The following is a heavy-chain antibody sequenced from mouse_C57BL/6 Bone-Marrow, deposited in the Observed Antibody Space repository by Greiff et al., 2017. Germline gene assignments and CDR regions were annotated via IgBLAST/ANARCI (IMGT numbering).Heavy chain of an antibody. CDR3: AREGDGSSSYYAMDY. J-gene: IGHJ4*01. V-gene: IGHV1-4*01. D-gene: IGHD1-1*01. CDR1: GYTFTSYT. Sequence: QVQLQQSGAELARPGASVKMSCKASGYTFTSYTMHWVKQRPGQGLEWIGYINPSSGYTKYNQKFKDKATLTADKSSSTAYMQLSSLTSEDSAVYYCAREGDGSSSYYAMDYWGQGTSVTVSS. CDR2: INPSSGYT.